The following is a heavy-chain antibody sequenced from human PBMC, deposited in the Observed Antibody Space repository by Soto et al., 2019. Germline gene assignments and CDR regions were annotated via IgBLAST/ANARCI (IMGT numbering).Heavy chain of an antibody. V-gene: IGHV3-23*01. J-gene: IGHJ4*02. D-gene: IGHD3-22*01. CDR3: AIAVYDSRSYNWVPDY. CDR2: ISGRDGST. Sequence: EVQLLESGGGLVQPGWSLRLSCAASGLTCTDYAMSWVRQAPGKGLEWVSGISGRDGSTSYAASVRGRFTISRDNSKNTVYLLLNSLRADDTTVHYCAIAVYDSRSYNWVPDYWGQGTLVIVS. CDR1: GLTCTDYA.